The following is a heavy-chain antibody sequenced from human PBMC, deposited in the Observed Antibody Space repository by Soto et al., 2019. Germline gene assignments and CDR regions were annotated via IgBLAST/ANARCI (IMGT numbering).Heavy chain of an antibody. Sequence: SETLSLTCTVSGGSVSRGSYYWSWIRQPPGKGLEWIGYIYYSGSTNYNPSLKSRVTISVDTSKNQFSLKLSSVTAADTAVYYCARDYGYSYGAYYYFYGMDVWGQGTTVTVSS. CDR3: ARDYGYSYGAYYYFYGMDV. CDR1: GGSVSRGSYY. D-gene: IGHD5-18*01. CDR2: IYYSGST. V-gene: IGHV4-61*01. J-gene: IGHJ6*02.